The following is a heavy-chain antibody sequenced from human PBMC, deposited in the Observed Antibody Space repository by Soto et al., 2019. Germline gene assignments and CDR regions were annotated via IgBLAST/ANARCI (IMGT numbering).Heavy chain of an antibody. J-gene: IGHJ4*02. D-gene: IGHD2-15*01. Sequence: SVKVSYKACRGSFSSHAMSLVRQAPRPGLEWMGGISPIFGTANYVQKCQGRVTITADESTSTAYMEVSRLRSDDTAVDYCARVERPDSGGSCYRTFDYWGQGTLVTVSS. CDR2: ISPIFGTA. CDR1: RGSFSSHA. CDR3: ARVERPDSGGSCYRTFDY. V-gene: IGHV1-69*13.